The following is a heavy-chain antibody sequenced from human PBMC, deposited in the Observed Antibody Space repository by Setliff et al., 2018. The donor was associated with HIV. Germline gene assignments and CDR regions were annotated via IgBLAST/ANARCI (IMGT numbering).Heavy chain of an antibody. J-gene: IGHJ4*02. V-gene: IGHV3-30*02. D-gene: IGHD6-19*01. Sequence: GGSLRLSCAASGFTFSSYGMHWVRQAPGKGLEWVAFIRYDGSNKYYADSVKGRFTISRDNSKNTLYLQMNSLRAEDTAVYYCAKGGLTGKWLVTYYFDYWGQGTQVTVSS. CDR2: IRYDGSNK. CDR1: GFTFSSYG. CDR3: AKGGLTGKWLVTYYFDY.